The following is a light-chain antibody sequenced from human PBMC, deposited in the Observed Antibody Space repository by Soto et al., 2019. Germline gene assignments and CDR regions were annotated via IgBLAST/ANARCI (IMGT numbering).Light chain of an antibody. V-gene: IGKV3-15*01. Sequence: EIVMTQSPATLSVSPGERATLSCRASQSVSSNLAWYQQQPGQAPRLLINGAFTRAAGVPARFSGSGSGTEFTLTISNLQSEDFAHYYCQQYSNWPFTFCPGTKVDVK. CDR2: GAF. CDR3: QQYSNWPFT. J-gene: IGKJ3*01. CDR1: QSVSSN.